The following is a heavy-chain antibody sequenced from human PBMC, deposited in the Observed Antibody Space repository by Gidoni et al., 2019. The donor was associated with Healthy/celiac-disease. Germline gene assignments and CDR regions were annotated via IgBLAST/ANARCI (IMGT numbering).Heavy chain of an antibody. D-gene: IGHD6-6*01. CDR1: AGTFISYA. Sequence: QVQLVQSGAEVKKPGSSVKVSCKASAGTFISYALSWVRQAPGQGLEWMGGIIPIFGTANYAQKFQGRVTITADESTSTAYMELSSLRSEDTAVYYCARGSSIAARIRLGASYGMDVWGQGTTVTVSS. CDR2: IIPIFGTA. V-gene: IGHV1-69*01. CDR3: ARGSSIAARIRLGASYGMDV. J-gene: IGHJ6*02.